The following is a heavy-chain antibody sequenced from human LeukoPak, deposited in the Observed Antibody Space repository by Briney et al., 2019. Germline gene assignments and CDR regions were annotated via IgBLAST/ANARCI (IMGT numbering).Heavy chain of an antibody. V-gene: IGHV1-69*05. CDR1: GGTVSSDA. J-gene: IGHJ3*02. D-gene: IGHD3-16*01. CDR2: VVPMFTIT. CDR3: AENTGADDYGPGAFDI. Sequence: SVKVSCKVSGGTVSSDAISWVRQTPTEGLEWMGRVVPMFTITNYAEKFQGRVTITTDESTTTAYLELRSLRSEDRAIYYCAENTGADDYGPGAFDIWGQGTLISVSS.